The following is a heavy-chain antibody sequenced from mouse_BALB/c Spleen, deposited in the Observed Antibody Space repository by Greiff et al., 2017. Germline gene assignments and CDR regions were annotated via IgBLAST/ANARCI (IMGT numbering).Heavy chain of an antibody. CDR2: IYPGDGDT. J-gene: IGHJ4*01. Sequence: QVQLKESGAELARPGASVKLSCKASGYTFTSYWMQWVKQRPGQGLEWIGAIYPGDGDTRYTQKFKGKATLTADKSSSTAYMQLSSLASEDSAVYYCARSDYYGSSSHAMDYWGQGTSVTVSS. CDR1: GYTFTSYW. CDR3: ARSDYYGSSSHAMDY. V-gene: IGHV1-87*01. D-gene: IGHD1-1*01.